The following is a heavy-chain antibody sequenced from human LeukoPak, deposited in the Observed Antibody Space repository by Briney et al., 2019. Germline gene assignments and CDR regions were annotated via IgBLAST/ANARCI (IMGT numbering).Heavy chain of an antibody. CDR2: ISWNSGSI. V-gene: IGHV3-9*01. Sequence: GGSLRLSCAASGFTFDDYAMHWVRQAPGKGLEWVSGISWNSGSIGYADSVKGRFTISRDNAKNSLYLQMNSLRAEDTALYYCAKDLGYSDDYWGQGTLVTVSS. CDR1: GFTFDDYA. J-gene: IGHJ4*02. D-gene: IGHD5-18*01. CDR3: AKDLGYSDDY.